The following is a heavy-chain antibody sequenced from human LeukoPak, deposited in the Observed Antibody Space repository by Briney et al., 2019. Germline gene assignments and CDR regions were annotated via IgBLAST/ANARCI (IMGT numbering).Heavy chain of an antibody. V-gene: IGHV1-8*01. Sequence: GVSVKVSCKASGYTSTSYDINWVRQATGQGLEWVGWMDPNSGNTGYAQKFQGRVTMTRDTSISTAYMELSSLRSEDTAVYYCARYAVVAAMNWFDPWGQGTLVIVSS. CDR1: GYTSTSYD. D-gene: IGHD2-15*01. CDR3: ARYAVVAAMNWFDP. CDR2: MDPNSGNT. J-gene: IGHJ5*02.